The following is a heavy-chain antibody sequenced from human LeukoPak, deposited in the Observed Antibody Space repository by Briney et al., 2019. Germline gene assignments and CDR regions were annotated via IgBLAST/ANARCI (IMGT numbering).Heavy chain of an antibody. Sequence: GGPLRLSCAASGFTFSTYWMHWVRQVPGKGLVWVSRINSDGSTTNYADAVKGRFTISRDNAKSTLYLQMNSLKTEDTAVYYCTTVLYNWNYWGQGTLVTVSS. CDR1: GFTFSTYW. V-gene: IGHV3-74*01. CDR3: TTVLYNWNY. D-gene: IGHD5-24*01. J-gene: IGHJ4*02. CDR2: INSDGSTT.